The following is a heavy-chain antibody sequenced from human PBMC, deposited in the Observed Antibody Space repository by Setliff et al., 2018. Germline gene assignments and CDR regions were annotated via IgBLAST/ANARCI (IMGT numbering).Heavy chain of an antibody. J-gene: IGHJ4*02. CDR3: AREVLSTVVAWDY. CDR1: GYTFTDYS. Sequence: ASVKVSCKASGYTFTDYSIHWVRQAPGQRLEWMGWINAGNGDTQLSQDFQGRLTITTDTSASTAYMELRSLRSDDTAVYYCAREVLSTVVAWDYWGQGTLVTVSS. CDR2: INAGNGDT. V-gene: IGHV1-3*01. D-gene: IGHD4-17*01.